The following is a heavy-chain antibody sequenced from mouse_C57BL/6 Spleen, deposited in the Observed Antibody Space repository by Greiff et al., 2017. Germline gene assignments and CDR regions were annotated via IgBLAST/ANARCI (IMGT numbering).Heavy chain of an antibody. CDR1: GFTFSDYY. CDR2: INYDGSST. Sequence: EVKLMESEGGLVQPGSSMKLSCTASGFTFSDYYMAWVRQVPEKGLEWVANINYDGSSTYYLDSLKSRFIISRDNAKNILYLQMSSLKSEDTATYYCAREYYGSSYGYFDVWGTETTVTVSS. CDR3: AREYYGSSYGYFDV. V-gene: IGHV5-16*01. J-gene: IGHJ1*03. D-gene: IGHD1-1*01.